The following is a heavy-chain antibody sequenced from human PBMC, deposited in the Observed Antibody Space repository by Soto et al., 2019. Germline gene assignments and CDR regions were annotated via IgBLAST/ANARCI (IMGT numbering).Heavy chain of an antibody. CDR2: IFRDGST. Sequence: SETLSLPCLIYTDSISYFYWSWIRHPPGKKLEWIGYIFRDGSTKYNPSLESRVTISVETSKNQFCLILTSVTAEDTAGYYWAREQILGGRYYGSWGQG. D-gene: IGHD2-15*01. J-gene: IGHJ4*02. CDR3: AREQILGGRYYGS. V-gene: IGHV4-59*01. CDR1: TDSISYFY.